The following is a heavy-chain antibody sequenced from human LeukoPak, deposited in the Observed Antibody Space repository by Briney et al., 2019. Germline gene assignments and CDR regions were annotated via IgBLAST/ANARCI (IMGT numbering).Heavy chain of an antibody. CDR2: ISWSSGSI. CDR1: GFTFDDYA. Sequence: GRSLRLSCAASGFTFDDYAMHWVRHAPEKGLEWVSGISWSSGSIGYADSVKGRFTISRDNAKNSLYLQMNSLRAEDTALYYCAKSRTGMELLWFGEFDYWGQGTLVTVSS. J-gene: IGHJ4*02. V-gene: IGHV3-9*01. D-gene: IGHD3-10*01. CDR3: AKSRTGMELLWFGEFDY.